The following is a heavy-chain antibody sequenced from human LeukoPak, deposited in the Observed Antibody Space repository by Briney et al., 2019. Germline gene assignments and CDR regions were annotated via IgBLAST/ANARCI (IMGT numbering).Heavy chain of an antibody. CDR1: GYTFTGYY. Sequence: ASVKVSCKASGYTFTGYYIHWVRQAPGQGLEWMGWINPNSGGTNYAQKFQGRVTMTRDTSISTAYMELSRLRSDDTAVYYCATFSYSGSYRPDYWGQGTLVTVSS. CDR2: INPNSGGT. D-gene: IGHD1-26*01. V-gene: IGHV1-2*02. CDR3: ATFSYSGSYRPDY. J-gene: IGHJ4*02.